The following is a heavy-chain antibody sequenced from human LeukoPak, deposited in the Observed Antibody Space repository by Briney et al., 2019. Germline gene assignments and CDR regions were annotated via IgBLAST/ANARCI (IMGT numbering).Heavy chain of an antibody. V-gene: IGHV4-59*01. J-gene: IGHJ4*02. CDR1: GGSISSYY. Sequence: SETLSLTCTVSGGSISSYYWSWIRQPPGKGLEWIGYIYYSGSTNYNPSLKSRVTISVDTSKNQSSLKLSSVTAADTAVYYCARGSITGTNSFDYWGQGTLVTVSS. CDR2: IYYSGST. D-gene: IGHD1-20*01. CDR3: ARGSITGTNSFDY.